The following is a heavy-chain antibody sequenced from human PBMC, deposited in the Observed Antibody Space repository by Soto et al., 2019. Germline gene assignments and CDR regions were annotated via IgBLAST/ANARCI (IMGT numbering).Heavy chain of an antibody. CDR1: HGSVSSDPFY. D-gene: IGHD6-13*01. CDR2: INYRGNT. CDR3: ARSGYGSSDVDH. J-gene: IGHJ4*01. V-gene: IGHV4-31*03. Sequence: SETLSLPCTVSHGSVSSDPFYWTCIRQHPGKGLEWLGYINYRGNTYYRPSLKSRVSISIDTSQNQFSLRLNSVTAADTAVYYCARSGYGSSDVDHWGQGTLVTVSS.